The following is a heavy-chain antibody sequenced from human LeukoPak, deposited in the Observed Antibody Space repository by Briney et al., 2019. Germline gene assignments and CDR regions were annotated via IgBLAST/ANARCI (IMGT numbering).Heavy chain of an antibody. CDR1: GGSFSGYY. Sequence: PSETLSLTCAVYGGSFSGYYWSWIRQPPGKGLEWIGEINHSGSTNYNPSLKSRVTISVDTSKNQFSLKLSSVTAADTAVYYCAGRGRYCSSTSCYNKHRSRPMYFQHWGQGTLVTVSS. V-gene: IGHV4-34*01. CDR3: AGRGRYCSSTSCYNKHRSRPMYFQH. D-gene: IGHD2-2*01. J-gene: IGHJ1*01. CDR2: INHSGST.